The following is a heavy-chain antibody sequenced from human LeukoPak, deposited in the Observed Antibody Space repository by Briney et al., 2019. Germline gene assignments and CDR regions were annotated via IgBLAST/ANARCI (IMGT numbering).Heavy chain of an antibody. CDR2: INPSSGGT. CDR1: GYTFTGYY. J-gene: IGHJ4*02. V-gene: IGHV1-2*02. D-gene: IGHD6-13*01. Sequence: ASVKVSCKASGYTFTGYYMHWVRQAPGQGLEWMGWINPSSGGTNYAQKFQGRVTMTRDTSISTAYMELSRLRSGDTAAYYCARDQRRSSAAAGWGQGTLVTVSS. CDR3: ARDQRRSSAAAG.